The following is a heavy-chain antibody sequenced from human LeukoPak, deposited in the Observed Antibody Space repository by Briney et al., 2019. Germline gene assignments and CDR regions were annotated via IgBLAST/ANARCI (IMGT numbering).Heavy chain of an antibody. J-gene: IGHJ6*04. D-gene: IGHD3-3*01. CDR3: ARERGITIFGVVIDGGMDV. CDR2: ISSSGSTI. V-gene: IGHV3-11*04. CDR1: GFTFSDYY. Sequence: GGSLRLSCAASGFTFSDYYMSWIRQAPGKGLEWVSYISSSGSTIYYADSVKGRFTISRDNAKNSLYLQMNSLRAEDTAVYYCARERGITIFGVVIDGGMDVWGKGTTVTVSS.